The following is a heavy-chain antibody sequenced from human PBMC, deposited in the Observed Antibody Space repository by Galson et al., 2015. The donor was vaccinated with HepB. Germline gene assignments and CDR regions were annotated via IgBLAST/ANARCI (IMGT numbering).Heavy chain of an antibody. D-gene: IGHD2-15*01. CDR3: ARDFCSGGSCFFDY. J-gene: IGHJ4*02. Sequence: LRLSCAASGFTFSSYSMNWVRQAPGKGLEWVSSISSSSSYIYYADSVKGRFTISRDNAKNSLYLQMNSLRAEDTAVYYCARDFCSGGSCFFDYWGQGTLVTVSS. CDR2: ISSSSSYI. V-gene: IGHV3-21*01. CDR1: GFTFSSYS.